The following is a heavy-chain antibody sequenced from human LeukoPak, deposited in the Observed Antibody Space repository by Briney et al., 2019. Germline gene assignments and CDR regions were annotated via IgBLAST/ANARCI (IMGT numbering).Heavy chain of an antibody. CDR3: ARPGAHYYGSGSYLHFDY. CDR2: ISYDGSNK. D-gene: IGHD3-10*01. V-gene: IGHV3-30-3*01. Sequence: RGESLRLSCAASGFTFSSYAMHWVRQAPGKGLEWVAVISYDGSNKYYADSVKGRFTISRDNSKNTLYLQMNSLRAEDTAVYYCARPGAHYYGSGSYLHFDYWGQGTLVTVSS. CDR1: GFTFSSYA. J-gene: IGHJ4*02.